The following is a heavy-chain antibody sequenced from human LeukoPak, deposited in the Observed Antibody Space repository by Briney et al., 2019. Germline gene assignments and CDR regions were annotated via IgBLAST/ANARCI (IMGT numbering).Heavy chain of an antibody. D-gene: IGHD2-2*02. CDR1: GGSISSYY. Sequence: PSETLSLTCTVSGGSISSYYWSWIRQPPGKGLEWIGYIYYSGSTYYNPSLKSRVTISVDTSKNQFSLKLSSVTAADTAVYYCARDYNAFDIWGQGTMVTVSS. CDR3: ARDYNAFDI. CDR2: IYYSGST. J-gene: IGHJ3*02. V-gene: IGHV4-59*12.